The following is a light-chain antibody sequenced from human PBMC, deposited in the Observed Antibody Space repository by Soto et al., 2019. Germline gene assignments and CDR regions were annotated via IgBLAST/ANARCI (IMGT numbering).Light chain of an antibody. J-gene: IGKJ2*01. CDR2: AAS. CDR3: QQSYSTLGYT. V-gene: IGKV1-39*01. Sequence: DIQMTQSPSSLPASVGDRVTITCRASQSISSYLNWYQQKPGKAPKLLIYAASSLQSGVPSRFSGSGSGTDFTLTTSSLQPEDFATYYCQQSYSTLGYTFGQGTKLEIK. CDR1: QSISSY.